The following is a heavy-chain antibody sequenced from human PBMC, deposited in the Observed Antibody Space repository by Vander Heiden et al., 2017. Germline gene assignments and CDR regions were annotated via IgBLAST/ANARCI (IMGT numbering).Heavy chain of an antibody. D-gene: IGHD2-21*02. J-gene: IGHJ4*02. CDR3: ARDRTYCGGDCYSAFDY. Sequence: QVQLQESGPGLVKPSGTLSLTCAVSGCSISSSNWWSWVRQPPGKGLEWIGEIYHSGSTNYNPSLKSRVTISVDKSKNQFSLKLSSVTAADTAVYYCARDRTYCGGDCYSAFDYWGQGTLVTVSS. CDR2: IYHSGST. CDR1: GCSISSSNW. V-gene: IGHV4-4*02.